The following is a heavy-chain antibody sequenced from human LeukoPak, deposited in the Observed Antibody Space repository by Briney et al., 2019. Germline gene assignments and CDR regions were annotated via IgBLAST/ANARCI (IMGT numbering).Heavy chain of an antibody. V-gene: IGHV1-2*02. Sequence: ASVKVSCKASGYTFTGYYMHWVRQAPGQGLEWMGWINPNSGGTNYAQKFQGRVTMTRDTSISTAYMELSRLRSDDTAVYYCARGSSIVTSTIDWFDPWGQGALVAVSS. CDR2: INPNSGGT. CDR1: GYTFTGYY. J-gene: IGHJ5*02. CDR3: ARGSSIVTSTIDWFDP. D-gene: IGHD6-6*01.